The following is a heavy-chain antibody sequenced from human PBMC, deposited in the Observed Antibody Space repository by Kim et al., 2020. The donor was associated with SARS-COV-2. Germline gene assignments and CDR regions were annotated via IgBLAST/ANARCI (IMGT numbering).Heavy chain of an antibody. V-gene: IGHV4-34*01. D-gene: IGHD2-2*01. J-gene: IGHJ6*01. CDR1: GGSYSVYY. CDR2: INHGGST. CDR3: APLPYFSNINCYEYFYY. Sequence: SETLSLTCVVYGGSYSVYYWSWIRQPPGKGLEWIGEINHGGSTNYNPSLKSRVTISVDTSKNQFSLKLSSVTAADTAVYYCAPLPYFSNINCYEYFYY.